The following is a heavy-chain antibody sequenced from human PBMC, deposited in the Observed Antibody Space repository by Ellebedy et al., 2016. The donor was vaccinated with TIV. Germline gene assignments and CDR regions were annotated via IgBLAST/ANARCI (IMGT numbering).Heavy chain of an antibody. D-gene: IGHD5-12*01. CDR1: GYSFTKYA. Sequence: ASVKVSCKASGYSFTKYAMNWVRQAPGRGLEWMGWINTNTGTPRYVQGFTGRFVFSLDTSVSTAYLQITSLKAEDTAVYYCARVEVVATTIDYWGQGTLVSVSS. CDR2: INTNTGTP. J-gene: IGHJ4*02. CDR3: ARVEVVATTIDY. V-gene: IGHV7-4-1*02.